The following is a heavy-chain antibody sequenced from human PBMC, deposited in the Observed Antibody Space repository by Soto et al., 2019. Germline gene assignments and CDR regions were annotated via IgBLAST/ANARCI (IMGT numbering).Heavy chain of an antibody. V-gene: IGHV3-23*01. CDR3: AKGSGYCCSTSCDLDY. CDR1: GFTFSSCA. CDR2: ISGSGGTT. D-gene: IGHD2-2*01. Sequence: EVQLLESGGGLVQPGGSLRLSCAASGFTFSSCAMSWVRQAPGKGLDCVSTISGSGGTTYYADSVKGRFTISRDNSKNTLYLQMNSLRAEDTAVYYCAKGSGYCCSTSCDLDYWGQGTLVTVSS. J-gene: IGHJ4*02.